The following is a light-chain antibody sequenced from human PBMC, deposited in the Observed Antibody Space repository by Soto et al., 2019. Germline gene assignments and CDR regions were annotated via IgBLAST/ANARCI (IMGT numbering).Light chain of an antibody. CDR1: QSVSSY. J-gene: IGKJ4*01. V-gene: IGKV3-11*01. CDR2: DAS. Sequence: EIVLTQSPATLSLSPGERATLSCRASQSVSSYLAWYQQKPGQAPRLLIYDASNRATGIPARFSGSGSGTDFTRTISSLEPEDFAVYYCQQRSNSPPTFGGGTKVEIK. CDR3: QQRSNSPPT.